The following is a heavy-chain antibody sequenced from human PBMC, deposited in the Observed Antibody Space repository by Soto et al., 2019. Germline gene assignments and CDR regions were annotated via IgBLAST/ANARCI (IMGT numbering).Heavy chain of an antibody. Sequence: HPGSSLRLSCAAFGITYSNSAMTWVRQAPEKGLEWVAYISASSSSIYYADSVKGRFTIARDNAKNSLYLQMNSLRDEDTAVYYCTRDATWSEVYWGQGVQVTVSS. J-gene: IGHJ4*02. D-gene: IGHD3-3*01. CDR3: TRDATWSEVY. CDR2: ISASSSSI. CDR1: GITYSNSA. V-gene: IGHV3-48*02.